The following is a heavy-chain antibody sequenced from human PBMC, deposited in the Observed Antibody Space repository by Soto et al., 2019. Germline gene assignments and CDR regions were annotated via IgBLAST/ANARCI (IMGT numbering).Heavy chain of an antibody. D-gene: IGHD6-25*01. Sequence: QVQLVESGGGVVQPGRSLRLSCAASGFPFSNYGMHWVRLAPGRGLEWVAVTSYDGKSSYYADSVKGRFTISRDNSKTTLYLQMNSLRAEDTALYYCARVRGPDGYSYYYAMDVWGQGTTVTVSS. J-gene: IGHJ6*02. CDR2: TSYDGKSS. V-gene: IGHV3-30*03. CDR1: GFPFSNYG. CDR3: ARVRGPDGYSYYYAMDV.